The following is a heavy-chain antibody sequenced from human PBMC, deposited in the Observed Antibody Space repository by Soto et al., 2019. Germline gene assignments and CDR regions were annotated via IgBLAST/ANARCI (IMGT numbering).Heavy chain of an antibody. V-gene: IGHV1-18*01. J-gene: IGHJ4*02. CDR3: ARGGDYFDY. Sequence: QVQLVQSRPEVKKPGASVKDSCKASGYIFTNFGITWARQAPGQGLEWMGWISAYNGDTEYAEKFQGRVTMTTDTATTTAYMELRSLRSDDTAVYYCARGGDYFDYWVQGALVTVSS. CDR2: ISAYNGDT. CDR1: GYIFTNFG.